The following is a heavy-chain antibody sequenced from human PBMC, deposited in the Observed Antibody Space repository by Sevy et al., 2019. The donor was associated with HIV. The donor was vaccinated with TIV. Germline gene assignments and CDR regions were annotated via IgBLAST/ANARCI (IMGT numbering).Heavy chain of an antibody. CDR1: GYTFTSYG. J-gene: IGHJ1*01. Sequence: ASVKVSCKASGYTFTSYGISWVRQAPGQGLEWMGWISAYNGNTNYAQKLQGRVTMTTDTSTSTAYMELRSLRSDDPAVYYCARAPPATSFLVPRGFQHWGQGTLVTVSS. CDR2: ISAYNGNT. D-gene: IGHD6-13*01. V-gene: IGHV1-18*01. CDR3: ARAPPATSFLVPRGFQH.